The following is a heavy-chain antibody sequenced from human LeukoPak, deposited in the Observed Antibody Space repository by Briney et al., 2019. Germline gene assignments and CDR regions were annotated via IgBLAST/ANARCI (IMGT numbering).Heavy chain of an antibody. V-gene: IGHV4-59*01. CDR2: IYYRVTS. D-gene: IGHD3-3*01. CDR3: ASSNLVYYDFWSGYPYGPNWFDP. J-gene: IGHJ5*02. CDR1: GDSISTYY. Sequence: SETLSLTCTVSGDSISTYYWSWIRQPPGKGLEWIGYIYYRVTSDYNPSLKSRVTMSVDMSTRQISLKLSSVTAADTAVYYCASSNLVYYDFWSGYPYGPNWFDPWGQGTLVTVSS.